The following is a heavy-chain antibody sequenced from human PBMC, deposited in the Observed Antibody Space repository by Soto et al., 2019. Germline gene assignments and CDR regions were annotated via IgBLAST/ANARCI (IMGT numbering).Heavy chain of an antibody. J-gene: IGHJ3*02. V-gene: IGHV3-21*01. Sequence: EVQLVESGGGLVRPGGSLRLSCAASGFTFSSYSMNWVRQAPGKGLEWGSSISSSSSYIYYADSVKGRFTISRDNAKNSLYLQLNSLRAEDTAVFYCARLGYCSSTSCYAGLGAFDIWGQGTMVTVSS. CDR3: ARLGYCSSTSCYAGLGAFDI. CDR2: ISSSSSYI. CDR1: GFTFSSYS. D-gene: IGHD2-2*01.